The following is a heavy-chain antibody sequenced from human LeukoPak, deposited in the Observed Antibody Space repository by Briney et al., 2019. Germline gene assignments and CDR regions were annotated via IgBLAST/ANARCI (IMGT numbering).Heavy chain of an antibody. CDR1: GFTFSDYY. CDR2: IYYPGST. J-gene: IGHJ4*02. Sequence: GSLRLSCAASGFTFSDYYMSWIRQAPGKGLEWIGTIYYPGSTYYNPSLKSRVTISVDTSKNQFSLRLSSVTAADTAVYYCARSLRYLVRSFDYWGQGTLVTVSS. D-gene: IGHD1-26*01. V-gene: IGHV4-34*01. CDR3: ARSLRYLVRSFDY.